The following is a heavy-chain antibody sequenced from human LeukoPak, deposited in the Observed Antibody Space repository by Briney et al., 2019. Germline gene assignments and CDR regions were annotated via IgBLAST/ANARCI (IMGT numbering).Heavy chain of an antibody. D-gene: IGHD3-3*01. Sequence: PQTLCLTCTLSGVSISSYYWSWIRQPPGKGLEWIGGIYTIGSTNYNPSLKSGVTMTVDTSKNPFSLNLSSVTAADTAMYYCARVGGRCLRTTSSLWSAYQPRGPKNGYYYMDVWGKGTTVTVSS. V-gene: IGHV4-4*07. J-gene: IGHJ6*03. CDR2: IYTIGST. CDR3: ARVGGRCLRTTSSLWSAYQPRGPKNGYYYMDV. CDR1: GVSISSYY.